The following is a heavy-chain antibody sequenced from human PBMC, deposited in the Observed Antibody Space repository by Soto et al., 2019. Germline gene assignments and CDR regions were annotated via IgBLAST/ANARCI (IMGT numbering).Heavy chain of an antibody. CDR2: ISGSGDST. J-gene: IGHJ4*02. CDR1: GFTFSSYA. Sequence: EVQLLESGGGLVQPGGSLRLCCAASGFTFSSYAMSWVRQAPGKGLEWVSAISGSGDSTYDADSVKGRFTISRDNSKNTLYLQMNSLRAEDTAVYYCAKGIYSYGYNSLDYLSQGTLVTVSS. V-gene: IGHV3-23*01. CDR3: AKGIYSYGYNSLDY. D-gene: IGHD5-18*01.